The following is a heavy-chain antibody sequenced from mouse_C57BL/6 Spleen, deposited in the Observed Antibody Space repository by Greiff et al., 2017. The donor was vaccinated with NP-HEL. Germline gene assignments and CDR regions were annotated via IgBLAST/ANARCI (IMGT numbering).Heavy chain of an antibody. D-gene: IGHD2-2*01. CDR3: ARVNYYGYDGVSYYYDY. V-gene: IGHV14-2*01. Sequence: VQLPPSGAERGKPGASVKLSCTASGFNIKDYYMHWVKQRTEQGLEWIGRIDPEDGETKYAPKFQGKATITADTSSNTAYLQLSSLTSEDTAVYYCARVNYYGYDGVSYYYDYWGQGATLTVSS. J-gene: IGHJ2*01. CDR2: IDPEDGET. CDR1: GFNIKDYY.